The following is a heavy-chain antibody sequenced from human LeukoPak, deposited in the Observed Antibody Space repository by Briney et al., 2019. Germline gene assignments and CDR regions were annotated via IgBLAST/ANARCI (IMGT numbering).Heavy chain of an antibody. Sequence: LEWMGIITPSGGSTSYAQKFQGRVTMTRDTSTSTVYMELSSLRSEDTAVYYCARGDWNSGYWGQGTLATVSS. CDR2: ITPSGGST. J-gene: IGHJ4*02. V-gene: IGHV1-46*01. D-gene: IGHD1-7*01. CDR3: ARGDWNSGY.